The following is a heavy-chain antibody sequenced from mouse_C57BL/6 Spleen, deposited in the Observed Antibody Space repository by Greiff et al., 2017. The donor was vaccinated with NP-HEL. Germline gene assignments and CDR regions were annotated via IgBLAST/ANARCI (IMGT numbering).Heavy chain of an antibody. CDR3: ARRTRTWFAY. D-gene: IGHD3-3*01. CDR2: IYPSDSET. J-gene: IGHJ3*01. V-gene: IGHV1-61*01. Sequence: QVQLKQPGAELVRPGSSVKLSCKASGYTFTSYWMDWVKQRPGQGLEWIGNIYPSDSETHYNQKFKDKATLTVDKSSSTAYMQLSSLTSEDSAVYYCARRTRTWFAYWGQGTLVTVSA. CDR1: GYTFTSYW.